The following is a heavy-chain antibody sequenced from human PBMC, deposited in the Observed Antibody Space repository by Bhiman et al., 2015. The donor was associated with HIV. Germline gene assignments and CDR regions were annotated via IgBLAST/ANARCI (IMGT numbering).Heavy chain of an antibody. J-gene: IGHJ4*02. V-gene: IGHV3-9*01. CDR2: ITWNSGTL. Sequence: EVQLIESGGDLVQPGRSLRLSCAASGFTFADYALHWVRQAPGKGLEWVSGITWNSGTLGYADSVKGRFSISRDNAKNSLYLQMNSLRAEDTAVYYCATEPGGTTQGRFDFWGQGTLVTVSS. CDR1: GFTFADYA. D-gene: IGHD1-7*01. CDR3: ATEPGGTTQGRFDF.